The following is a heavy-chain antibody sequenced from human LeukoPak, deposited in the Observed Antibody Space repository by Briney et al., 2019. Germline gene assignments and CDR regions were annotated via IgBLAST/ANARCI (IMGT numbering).Heavy chain of an antibody. CDR2: IWYGGSNK. Sequence: GGSLRLSCAASGFTFSSYGMHWVRQAPGKGLEWVAVIWYGGSNKYYADSVKGRFTISRDNSKNTLYLQMNSLRAEDTVVYYCAKEADDSSGYYLDYWGQGTLVTVSS. CDR3: AKEADDSSGYYLDY. CDR1: GFTFSSYG. V-gene: IGHV3-30*02. J-gene: IGHJ4*02. D-gene: IGHD3-22*01.